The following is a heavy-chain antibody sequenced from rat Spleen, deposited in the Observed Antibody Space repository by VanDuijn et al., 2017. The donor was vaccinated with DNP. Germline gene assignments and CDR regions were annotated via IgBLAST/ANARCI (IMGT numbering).Heavy chain of an antibody. D-gene: IGHD5-1*01. J-gene: IGHJ2*01. CDR3: ARDRTGSPSY. CDR2: IWGNGNT. V-gene: IGHV2-13*01. CDR1: LSSYG. Sequence: LSSYGVIWVRQPPGKGLEWMGVIWGNGNTNYNSALKSRLSISRDTSKSQVYLKMNSLQTEDTATYYCARDRTGSPSYWGQGVMVTVSS.